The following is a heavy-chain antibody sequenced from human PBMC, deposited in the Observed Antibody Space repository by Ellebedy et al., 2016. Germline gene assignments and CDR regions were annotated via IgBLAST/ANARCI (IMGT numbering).Heavy chain of an antibody. CDR3: ARGRYCSSTSCYYPSKYYYYYYMDV. J-gene: IGHJ6*03. Sequence: SETLSLTXTVSGGSISSSSYYWSWIRQPPGKGLEWIGEINHSGSTNYNPSLKSRVTISVDTSKNQFSLKLSSVTAADTAVYYCARGRYCSSTSCYYPSKYYYYYYMDVWGKGTTVTVSS. CDR2: INHSGST. D-gene: IGHD2-2*01. CDR1: GGSISSSSYY. V-gene: IGHV4-39*07.